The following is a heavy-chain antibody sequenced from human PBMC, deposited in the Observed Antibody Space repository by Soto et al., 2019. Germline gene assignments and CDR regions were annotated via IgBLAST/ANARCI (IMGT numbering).Heavy chain of an antibody. Sequence: EVQLLESGGGLVQPGGSLRLSCAASGFTFSNYAISWVRQAPGKWLEWVSGISGSGGTTYYADSVKGRVNSSRDNSKDTLHLQMTSMRAEDTAVYYCAKTPPQWLVYFDDWGQGALVTVSS. J-gene: IGHJ4*02. CDR2: ISGSGGTT. CDR3: AKTPPQWLVYFDD. D-gene: IGHD6-19*01. V-gene: IGHV3-23*01. CDR1: GFTFSNYA.